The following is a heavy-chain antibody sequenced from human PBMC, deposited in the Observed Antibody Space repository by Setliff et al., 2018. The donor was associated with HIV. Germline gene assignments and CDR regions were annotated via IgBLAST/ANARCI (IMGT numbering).Heavy chain of an antibody. J-gene: IGHJ3*02. Sequence: ASVKVSCKASGYTFISYYMHWVRQAPGQGLEWMGIINPSGASTSYAQKFQGRVTMTRDTSTSTMYMELSSLRSEDTAVYYCAGYCTGGGTCGAFEIWGQGTTVTVSS. CDR2: INPSGAST. D-gene: IGHD2-8*02. CDR1: GYTFISYY. V-gene: IGHV1-46*01. CDR3: AGYCTGGGTCGAFEI.